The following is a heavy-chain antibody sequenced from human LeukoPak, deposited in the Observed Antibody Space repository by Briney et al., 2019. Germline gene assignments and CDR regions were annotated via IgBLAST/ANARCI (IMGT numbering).Heavy chain of an antibody. V-gene: IGHV3-7*03. CDR2: IKQDGTEK. CDR1: GFTFTTYW. J-gene: IGHJ4*02. D-gene: IGHD5-18*01. CDR3: VKGRRRGYAYGTLES. Sequence: PGGSLRLSCEASGFTFTTYWLGWVRQPPGKGLEWVANIKQDGTEKYYVDSVKGRFTISRDNNKNSLYLQMNGLRTDDTGLYYCVKGRRRGYAYGTLESWGQGTLVTVSS.